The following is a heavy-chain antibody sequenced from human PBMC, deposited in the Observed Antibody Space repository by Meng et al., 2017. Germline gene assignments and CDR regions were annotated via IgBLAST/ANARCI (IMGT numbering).Heavy chain of an antibody. CDR1: GGSFSGYS. V-gene: IGHV4-34*01. D-gene: IGHD4-17*01. Sequence: QRQQQQWGAGLLKPSVTLSPTCAVYGGSFSGYSWSWIRQPPGKGLEWIGEINHSGSTNYNPSLKSRVTMSLDTSKNQFSLRLSSVTAADTAVYYCARSHSVTIVAFDYWGQGTLVTVSS. CDR2: INHSGST. J-gene: IGHJ4*02. CDR3: ARSHSVTIVAFDY.